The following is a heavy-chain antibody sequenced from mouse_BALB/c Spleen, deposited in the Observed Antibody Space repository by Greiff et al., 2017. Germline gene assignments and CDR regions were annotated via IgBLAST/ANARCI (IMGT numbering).Heavy chain of an antibody. Sequence: VQLQESGPGLVQPSQSLSITCTVSGFSLTSYGVHWVRQSPGKGLEWLGVIWSGGSTDYNAAFISRLSISKDNSKSQVIFKMNSLQANDTAIYYCARIDTRTVTLYYAMNYWGKGTSVTVSS. CDR2: IWSGGST. D-gene: IGHD2-13*01. J-gene: IGHJ4*01. V-gene: IGHV2-2*02. CDR1: GFSLTSYG. CDR3: ARIDTRTVTLYYAMNY.